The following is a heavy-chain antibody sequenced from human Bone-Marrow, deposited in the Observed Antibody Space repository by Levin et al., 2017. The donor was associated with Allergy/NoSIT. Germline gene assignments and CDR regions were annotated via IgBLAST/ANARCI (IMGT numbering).Heavy chain of an antibody. CDR2: ISYDGSNK. V-gene: IGHV3-30*18. Sequence: GESLKISCAASGFTFSSYGMHWVRQAPGKGLEWVAVISYDGSNKYYADSVKGRFTISRDNSKNTLYLQMNSLRAEDTAVYYCAKDVGWRSTSSFYGMDVWGQGTTVTVSS. CDR1: GFTFSSYG. CDR3: AKDVGWRSTSSFYGMDV. D-gene: IGHD2-2*01. J-gene: IGHJ6*02.